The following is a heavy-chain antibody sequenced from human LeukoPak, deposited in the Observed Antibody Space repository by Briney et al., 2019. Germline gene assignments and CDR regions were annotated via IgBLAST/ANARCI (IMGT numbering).Heavy chain of an antibody. V-gene: IGHV3-21*04. J-gene: IGHJ1*01. CDR1: GFTFSSYS. Sequence: GGSLRLSCAASGFTFSSYSMNWVRQAPGKGLEGFSAISSSSSYIYYADSVKGRFTISRDNSKNTLYLQMNSLRAEDTAVYYCAKDRYGGNSVIFSEYFQHWGQGTLVTVSS. D-gene: IGHD4-23*01. CDR3: AKDRYGGNSVIFSEYFQH. CDR2: ISSSSSYI.